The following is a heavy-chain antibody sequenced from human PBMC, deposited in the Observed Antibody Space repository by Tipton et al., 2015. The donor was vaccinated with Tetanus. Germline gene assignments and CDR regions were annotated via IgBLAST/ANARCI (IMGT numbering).Heavy chain of an antibody. J-gene: IGHJ4*02. Sequence: QLVQSGGGLVQPGGSLRLSCAATGFTFNIFGMSWVRQAPGKGLEWVSGISRSGDNTFYADSVKGRFTISRDNSKNTLYLQMNSLRAEDSAIYCCATKASPGLRNDYWGQGTLVTVSS. CDR1: GFTFNIFG. D-gene: IGHD1-14*01. CDR2: ISRSGDNT. CDR3: ATKASPGLRNDY. V-gene: IGHV3-23*04.